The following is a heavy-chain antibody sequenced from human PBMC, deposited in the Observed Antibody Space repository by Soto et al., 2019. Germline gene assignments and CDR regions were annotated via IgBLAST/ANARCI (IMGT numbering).Heavy chain of an antibody. V-gene: IGHV1-69*06. CDR1: GGTFSSYA. Sequence: QVQLVQSGAEVKKPGSSVKVSCKASGGTFSSYAISWVRQAPGQGLEWMGGIIPIFGTANYAQKFQGRVTITADKSTSTAYMELSSLRSEDTAVYYCARDSYCSGGSCYSHYYYGTDVWGQGTTVTVSS. CDR3: ARDSYCSGGSCYSHYYYGTDV. D-gene: IGHD2-15*01. J-gene: IGHJ6*02. CDR2: IIPIFGTA.